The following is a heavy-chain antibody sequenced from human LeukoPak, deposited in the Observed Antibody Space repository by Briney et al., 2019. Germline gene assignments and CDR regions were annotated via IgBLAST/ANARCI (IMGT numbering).Heavy chain of an antibody. Sequence: SETLSLTCTVSGGSISSGDYYWSWLRQPPGRGLEWIGYIYYSGSTYYNPSLKSRVTISVDTSKNQFSLKLSSVTAADTAVCYCALATAGYGSGFDYWGQGTLVTVSS. CDR3: ALATAGYGSGFDY. D-gene: IGHD3-10*01. CDR1: GGSISSGDYY. CDR2: IYYSGST. J-gene: IGHJ4*02. V-gene: IGHV4-30-4*01.